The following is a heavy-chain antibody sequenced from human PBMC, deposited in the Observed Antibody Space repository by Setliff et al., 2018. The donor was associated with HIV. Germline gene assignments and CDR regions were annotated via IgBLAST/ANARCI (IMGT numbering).Heavy chain of an antibody. CDR2: IGQDGSEK. J-gene: IGHJ3*02. CDR1: DFRFSSYW. D-gene: IGHD4-17*01. CDR3: ARQPDYGDAFDK. Sequence: LRLSCEASDFRFSSYWMSWVRQAPGKGLEWVANIGQDGSEKYYVDSVKGRFTISRDNAKNSLYLQMNSLRGDDTAVYYCARQPDYGDAFDKWGQGTMVTVSS. V-gene: IGHV3-7*01.